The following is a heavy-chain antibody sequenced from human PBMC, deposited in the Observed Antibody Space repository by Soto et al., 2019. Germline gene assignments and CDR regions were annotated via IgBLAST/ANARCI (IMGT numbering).Heavy chain of an antibody. CDR1: GGSISSSSYY. CDR2: IYYSGST. V-gene: IGHV4-39*01. Sequence: PSETLSLTCTVSGGSISSSSYYWGWIRQPPGKGLEWIGSIYYSGSTYYNPSLKSRVTISVDTSKNQFSLKLSSVTAADTAVYYCAKRLTGTTDPYYYYGMDVWGQGTTVTV. D-gene: IGHD1-7*01. CDR3: AKRLTGTTDPYYYYGMDV. J-gene: IGHJ6*02.